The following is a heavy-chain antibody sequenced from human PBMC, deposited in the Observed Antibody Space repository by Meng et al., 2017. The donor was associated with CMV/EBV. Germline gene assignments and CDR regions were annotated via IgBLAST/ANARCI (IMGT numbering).Heavy chain of an antibody. Sequence: LPRRGSGPGLVKSSETLSRPCTVSGRSISSSSYYWGWIRQPPGKGLEWIGSIYYSGSTYYNPSLKSRVTISVDTSKNQFSLKLSSVTAADTAVYYCARDRPYYDFWSGYLTTSNWFDPWGQGTLVTVSS. CDR1: GRSISSSSYY. V-gene: IGHV4-39*07. CDR3: ARDRPYYDFWSGYLTTSNWFDP. J-gene: IGHJ5*02. D-gene: IGHD3-3*01. CDR2: IYYSGST.